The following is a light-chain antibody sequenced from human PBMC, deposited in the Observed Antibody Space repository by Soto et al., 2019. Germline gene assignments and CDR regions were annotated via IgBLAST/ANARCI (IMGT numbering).Light chain of an antibody. CDR3: QQSATTPWT. V-gene: IGKV1-39*01. J-gene: IGKJ1*01. CDR1: QSISTY. CDR2: LTS. Sequence: DIQMTQSPSSLSASLGDRVTITCRASQSISTYLNWFQQKPGRAPKLLIYLTSTLQSGVPSRFSGSGSGTDFTLTISSLQPEDFATYYCQQSATTPWTFGQGTKVDVK.